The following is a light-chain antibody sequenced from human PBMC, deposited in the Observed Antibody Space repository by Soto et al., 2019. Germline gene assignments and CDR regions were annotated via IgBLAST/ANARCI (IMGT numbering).Light chain of an antibody. CDR2: DVS. CDR3: CSYTASNTRQIV. Sequence: SVLTQPASVSGSPGQSITISCTGTSSDVGGYNYVSWYQQHPGKAPKFMIYDVSNRPSGVSNRFSGSKSGNTASLTVSGLQAKDEADYYCCSYTASNTRQIVFGTGTKVPVL. V-gene: IGLV2-14*03. CDR1: SSDVGGYNY. J-gene: IGLJ1*01.